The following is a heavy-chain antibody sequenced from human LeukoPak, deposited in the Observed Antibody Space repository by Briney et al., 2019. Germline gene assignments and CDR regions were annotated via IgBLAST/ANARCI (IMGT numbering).Heavy chain of an antibody. V-gene: IGHV4-34*01. Sequence: SETLSLPCTVSGGSISSYYWSWIRQPPGKGLEWIGEINHSGSTNYNPSLKSRVTISVDTSKNQFSLKLSSVTAADTAVYYCASSLLWFGVDILERRDYYYYGMDVWGQGTTVTVSS. CDR3: ASSLLWFGVDILERRDYYYYGMDV. CDR1: GGSISSYY. CDR2: INHSGST. J-gene: IGHJ6*02. D-gene: IGHD3-10*01.